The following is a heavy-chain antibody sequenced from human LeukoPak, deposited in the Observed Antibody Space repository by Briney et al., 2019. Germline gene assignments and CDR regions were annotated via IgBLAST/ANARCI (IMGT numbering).Heavy chain of an antibody. CDR2: IIPIFGTA. J-gene: IGHJ4*02. CDR1: GGTFSSYA. D-gene: IGHD3-10*01. V-gene: IGHV1-69*13. Sequence: TSVKVSCKASGGTFSSYAISWVRQAPGQGLEWMGGIIPIFGTANYAQKFQGRVTITADESTSTAYMELSSLRSEDTAVYYCARVPVRGVIIGPFDYWGQGTLVTVSS. CDR3: ARVPVRGVIIGPFDY.